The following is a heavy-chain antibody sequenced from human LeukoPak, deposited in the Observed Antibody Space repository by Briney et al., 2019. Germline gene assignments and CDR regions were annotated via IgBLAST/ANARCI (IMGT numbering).Heavy chain of an antibody. CDR3: ARGRSSGWYGYHYYGMDV. CDR1: GGSFSGYY. D-gene: IGHD6-19*01. Sequence: SETLSLTCAVYGGSFSGYYWSWIRQPPGKGLEWIGKINHSGSTNYNPSLKSRVTISVDTSKNQFSLKLSSVTAADTAVYYCARGRSSGWYGYHYYGMDVWGQGTTVTVSS. CDR2: INHSGST. J-gene: IGHJ6*02. V-gene: IGHV4-34*01.